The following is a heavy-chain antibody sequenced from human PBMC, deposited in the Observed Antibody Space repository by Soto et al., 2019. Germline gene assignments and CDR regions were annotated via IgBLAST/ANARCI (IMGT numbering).Heavy chain of an antibody. CDR3: ARDLRLRFLEWLSTSGYYYYGMDV. J-gene: IGHJ6*02. Sequence: ASVKVSCKASGYTFTGYYMHWVRQAPGQGLEWMGWINPNSGGTNYAQKFQGWVTMTRDTSISTAYMELSRLRSDDTAVYYCARDLRLRFLEWLSTSGYYYYGMDVWGQGTTVT. CDR1: GYTFTGYY. V-gene: IGHV1-2*04. D-gene: IGHD3-3*01. CDR2: INPNSGGT.